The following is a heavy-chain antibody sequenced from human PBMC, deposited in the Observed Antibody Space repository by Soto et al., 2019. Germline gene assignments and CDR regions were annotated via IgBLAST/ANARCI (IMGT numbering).Heavy chain of an antibody. CDR2: ISDGSGTI. J-gene: IGHJ4*02. Sequence: QVQLVESGGGLVKPGGSLRLSCAASGFTFSDYYMAWIRQAPGKGLEWVSYISDGSGTIYYADSVKGRFTISRDNAKSSLYLQMNSLRADDTAVDFCAREVGYGDPPDYWGQGTQVTVSS. D-gene: IGHD4-17*01. CDR1: GFTFSDYY. V-gene: IGHV3-11*01. CDR3: AREVGYGDPPDY.